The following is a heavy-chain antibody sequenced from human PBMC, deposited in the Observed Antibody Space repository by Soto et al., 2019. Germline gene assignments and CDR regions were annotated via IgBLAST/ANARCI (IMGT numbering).Heavy chain of an antibody. V-gene: IGHV4-30-2*01. CDR1: GGSISSGGYS. D-gene: IGHD2-15*01. CDR2: IYHSGST. CDR3: ARGDCSGGSCPRRWYFDL. J-gene: IGHJ2*01. Sequence: QLQLQESGSGLVKPSQTLSLTCAVSGGSISSGGYSWSWIRQPPGKGLEWIGYIYHSGSTYYNPSLKSRVTLSVDRSKNQFSLMLSSVTAADTAVYYCARGDCSGGSCPRRWYFDLWGRGTLVTVSS.